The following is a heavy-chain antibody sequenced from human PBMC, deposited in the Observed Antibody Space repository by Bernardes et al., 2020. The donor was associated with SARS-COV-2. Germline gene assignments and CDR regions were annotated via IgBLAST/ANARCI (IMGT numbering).Heavy chain of an antibody. D-gene: IGHD2-15*01. J-gene: IGHJ6*02. CDR3: ARGLIVVVVAATEPYYYYYGMDV. CDR1: VYTFISFG. V-gene: IGHV1-18*01. CDR2: NSAYNGET. Sequence: ASVKVSCKGSVYTFISFGISVVGQTARQWREWRGWNSAYNGETNYAQKLQGRVTMTTDTSTSTAYMELRSLRSDDTAVYYCARGLIVVVVAATEPYYYYYGMDVWGQGTTLTISS.